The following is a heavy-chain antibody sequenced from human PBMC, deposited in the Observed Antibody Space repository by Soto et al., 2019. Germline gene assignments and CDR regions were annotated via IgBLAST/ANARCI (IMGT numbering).Heavy chain of an antibody. V-gene: IGHV3-66*01. CDR3: ARGRGSTGYLGREHYFDY. J-gene: IGHJ4*02. Sequence: EVQVVESGGGSVQPGGSLRLSCAASGFSVTNNYMNWVRQAPGKGLEWVSIIDIGGNTYYADSVKDRFTISRDNSRNTLYLHMDSLRAEDTAVYYCARGRGSTGYLGREHYFDYWGQGTLVTVSP. D-gene: IGHD2-2*01. CDR2: IDIGGNT. CDR1: GFSVTNNY.